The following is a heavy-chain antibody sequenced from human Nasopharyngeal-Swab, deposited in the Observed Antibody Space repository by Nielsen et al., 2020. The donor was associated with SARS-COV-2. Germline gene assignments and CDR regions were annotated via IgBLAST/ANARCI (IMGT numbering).Heavy chain of an antibody. J-gene: IGHJ4*02. CDR1: GGTFSSYA. V-gene: IGHV1-69*13. D-gene: IGHD3-22*01. Sequence: SVKVSCKASGGTFSSYAISWVRQAPGQGLEWMGGIIPIFGTANYAQKFQGRVTITADESTSTAYMELSSLGSEDTAVYYCARVYYYDSSGYYLDYWGQGTLVTVSS. CDR3: ARVYYYDSSGYYLDY. CDR2: IIPIFGTA.